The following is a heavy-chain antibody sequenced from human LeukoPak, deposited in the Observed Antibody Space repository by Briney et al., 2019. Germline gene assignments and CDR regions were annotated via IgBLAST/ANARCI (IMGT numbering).Heavy chain of an antibody. CDR1: GFTFSSYA. J-gene: IGHJ4*02. D-gene: IGHD6-13*01. V-gene: IGHV3-23*01. Sequence: PGGSLRLSCAASGFTFSSYAMSWVRQAPGKGLEWVSAISGSGSSTYYADSVKGRFTISRDNSKNTLYLQMNSLRAEDTAVYYCAKGPIAAAGANLFDYWGQGTLVTVSS. CDR3: AKGPIAAAGANLFDY. CDR2: ISGSGSST.